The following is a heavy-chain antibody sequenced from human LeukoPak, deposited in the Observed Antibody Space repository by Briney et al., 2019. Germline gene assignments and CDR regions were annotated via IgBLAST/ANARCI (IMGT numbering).Heavy chain of an antibody. D-gene: IGHD3-22*01. V-gene: IGHV3-20*04. CDR2: INWNGGST. CDR1: GFTFDDYG. Sequence: GGSLRLSCAASGFTFDDYGTSWVRQAPGKGLEWVSGINWNGGSTGYADSVKGRFTISRDNAKNSLYLQMNSLRAEDTALYYCARVAPPYDSSGYYLDYWGQGTLVTVSS. CDR3: ARVAPPYDSSGYYLDY. J-gene: IGHJ4*02.